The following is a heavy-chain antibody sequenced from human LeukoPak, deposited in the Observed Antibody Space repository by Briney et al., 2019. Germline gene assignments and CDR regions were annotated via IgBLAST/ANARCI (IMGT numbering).Heavy chain of an antibody. D-gene: IGHD3-10*01. J-gene: IGHJ6*03. CDR1: GFTFKTYG. CDR3: AKDSKDHMVRGVIDLGYYYYYMDV. Sequence: PGGSLRLSCAASGFTFKTYGMHWVRQAPGKGLEWVAVISYDGSNKYYADSVKGRFTISRDNSKNTLYLQMNSLRAEDTAVYYCAKDSKDHMVRGVIDLGYYYYYMDVWGKGTTVTVSS. CDR2: ISYDGSNK. V-gene: IGHV3-30*18.